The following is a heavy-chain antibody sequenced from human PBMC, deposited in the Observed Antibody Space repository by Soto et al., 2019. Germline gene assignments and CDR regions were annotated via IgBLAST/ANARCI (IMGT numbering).Heavy chain of an antibody. CDR3: ARVMVYGSNHFDY. Sequence: GGSLRLSCAVSGFTVSDNYMTWVRQAPGEGLEWVSSIYAGGGAYYADSVKGRFTISRDASKNTVYLQMNSLTAADTAVYYCARVMVYGSNHFDYWGQGTLVTVSS. J-gene: IGHJ4*02. V-gene: IGHV3-53*01. CDR1: GFTVSDNY. CDR2: IYAGGGA. D-gene: IGHD4-4*01.